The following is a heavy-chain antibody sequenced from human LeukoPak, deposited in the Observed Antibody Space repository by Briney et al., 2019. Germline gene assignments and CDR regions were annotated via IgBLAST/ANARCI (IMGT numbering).Heavy chain of an antibody. V-gene: IGHV3-11*06. Sequence: PRGSLRLSCAASGFTFSDYYMSWIRQAPGKGLEWVSYISSSSSYTNYADSVKGRFTISRDNAKNSLYLQMNSLRAEDTAVYYCARDGMNNWFDPWGQGTLVTVSS. D-gene: IGHD1-26*01. CDR2: ISSSSSYT. CDR3: ARDGMNNWFDP. CDR1: GFTFSDYY. J-gene: IGHJ5*02.